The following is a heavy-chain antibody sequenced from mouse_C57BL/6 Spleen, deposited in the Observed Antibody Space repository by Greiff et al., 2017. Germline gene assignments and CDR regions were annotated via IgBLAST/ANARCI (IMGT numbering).Heavy chain of an antibody. Sequence: EVKLVESGGGLVQPGGSLSLSCAASGFTFTDYYMSWVRQPPGKALAWLGFISNKANGYPTEYSASVKGRFTISRDNSQSILYLQMNALRAEDSATYYCARSTVVATFDYWGQGTALTVAS. CDR1: GFTFTDYY. D-gene: IGHD1-1*01. J-gene: IGHJ2*01. CDR2: ISNKANGYPT. CDR3: ARSTVVATFDY. V-gene: IGHV7-3*01.